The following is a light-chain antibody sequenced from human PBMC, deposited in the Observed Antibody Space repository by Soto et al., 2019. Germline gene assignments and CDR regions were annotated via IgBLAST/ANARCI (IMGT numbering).Light chain of an antibody. Sequence: DHQMTQSPSTLSTSVGDRVTITCRASQTINRWLAWYQQKPGEVPKLLIYKASVLESGVPSRFSGSGSGTEFTLTISRLQPEDVATYYCQHWSFGQGTKVHIK. V-gene: IGKV1-5*03. CDR3: QHWS. J-gene: IGKJ1*01. CDR1: QTINRW. CDR2: KAS.